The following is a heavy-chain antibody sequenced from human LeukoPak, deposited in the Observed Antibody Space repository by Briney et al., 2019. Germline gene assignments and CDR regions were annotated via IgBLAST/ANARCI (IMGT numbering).Heavy chain of an antibody. D-gene: IGHD1-26*01. CDR1: GYTFTSYY. CDR3: ARVRLEWELVDY. V-gene: IGHV1-46*01. J-gene: IGHJ4*02. CDR2: INPSGGST. Sequence: GASVKVSCTASGYTFTSYYMHWVRQAPGQGLEWMGIINPSGGSTSYAQKFQGRVTMTRDMSTSTVYMELSSLRSEDTAVYYCARVRLEWELVDYWGQGTLVTVSS.